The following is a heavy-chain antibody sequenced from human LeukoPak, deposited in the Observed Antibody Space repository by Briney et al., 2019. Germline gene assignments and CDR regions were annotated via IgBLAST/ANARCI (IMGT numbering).Heavy chain of an antibody. CDR1: GYTFTDYY. D-gene: IGHD3-3*02. J-gene: IGHJ4*02. V-gene: IGHV1-8*03. CDR2: VTPDSGNT. CDR3: VALAR. Sequence: ASVKVSCKASGYTFTDYYMHWVRQASGQGLEWMGYVTPDSGNTGYAQKFRGRITITSDTSKSTAYMDLSSLKSDDTAVYYCVALARWGPGTLVTVSS.